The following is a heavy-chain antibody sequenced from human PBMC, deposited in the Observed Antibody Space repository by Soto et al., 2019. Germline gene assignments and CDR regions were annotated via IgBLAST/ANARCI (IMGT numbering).Heavy chain of an antibody. CDR2: IIPILRIA. CDR1: GGTFSSYT. V-gene: IGHV1-69*08. J-gene: IGHJ4*02. Sequence: QVQLVPSGAEVKNPGSSVKVSCKASGGTFSSYTISWVRQAHGQGPEWMGRIIPILRIANYAQKFQGRVTSTADKATGTAYIEMSRRRSEDTAVYYCAGDIVEMANWGQGRLVTVSS. D-gene: IGHD3-16*02. CDR3: AGDIVEMAN.